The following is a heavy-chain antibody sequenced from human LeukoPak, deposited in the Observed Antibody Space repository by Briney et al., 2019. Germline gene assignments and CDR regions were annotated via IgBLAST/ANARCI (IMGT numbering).Heavy chain of an antibody. CDR1: GFTFSSYS. J-gene: IGHJ4*02. CDR2: INSDGSST. V-gene: IGHV3-74*01. CDR3: TRGRGYSYGPLDY. Sequence: GGSLRLSCAASGFTFSSYSMNWVRQAPGKGLVWVSRINSDGSSTSYADSVKGRFTISRDNAKNTLYLQMNSLRVEDTAVYYCTRGRGYSYGPLDYWGQGTLVTVSS. D-gene: IGHD5-18*01.